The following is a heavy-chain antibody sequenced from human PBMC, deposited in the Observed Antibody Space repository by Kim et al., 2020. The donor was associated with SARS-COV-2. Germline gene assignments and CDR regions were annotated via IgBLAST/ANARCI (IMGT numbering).Heavy chain of an antibody. Sequence: CQGRVTMTRDTSTSTVYMELSRLRSEDTAVYYCAREGYYDSSGYHDAFDIWGQGTMVTVSS. D-gene: IGHD3-22*01. J-gene: IGHJ3*02. V-gene: IGHV1-46*01. CDR3: AREGYYDSSGYHDAFDI.